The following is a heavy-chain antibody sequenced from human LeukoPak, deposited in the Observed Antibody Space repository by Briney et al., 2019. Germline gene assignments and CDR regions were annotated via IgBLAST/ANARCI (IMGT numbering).Heavy chain of an antibody. CDR1: GGTFSSYA. Sequence: ASVKVSCKASGGTFSSYAISWVRQAPGQGLEWIGRIIPILGIANYAQKFQGRVTITADKSTSTAYMELSSLRSEDTAVYYCALVVVTGIGAFDIWGQGTMVTVSS. CDR2: IIPILGIA. J-gene: IGHJ3*02. V-gene: IGHV1-69*04. CDR3: ALVVVTGIGAFDI. D-gene: IGHD2-21*02.